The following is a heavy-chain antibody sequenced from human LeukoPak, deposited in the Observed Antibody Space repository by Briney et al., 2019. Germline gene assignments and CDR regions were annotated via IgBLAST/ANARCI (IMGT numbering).Heavy chain of an antibody. J-gene: IGHJ6*02. V-gene: IGHV4-39*01. CDR3: ARHLGAPYYYDSSGYYPFYYYYGMDV. Sequence: PPESLSLTCTVYGCSISSSSNDWGWIRQPPGKGLEWSGSIYYSGTTYYNPSRKSRGTISVDTSTNQFSLKLSSVTAADTAVYYCARHLGAPYYYDSSGYYPFYYYYGMDVWGQGTTVTVSS. CDR1: GCSISSSSND. CDR2: IYYSGTT. D-gene: IGHD3-22*01.